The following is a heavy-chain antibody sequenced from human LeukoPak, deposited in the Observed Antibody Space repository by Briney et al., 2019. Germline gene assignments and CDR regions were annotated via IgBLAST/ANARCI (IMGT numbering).Heavy chain of an antibody. J-gene: IGHJ4*02. CDR3: ATWPAAGKSFPFDY. CDR1: GYTLTELS. CDR2: FDPEDGET. Sequence: ASVKVSCKVSGYTLTELSMHWVRQAPGKGLEWMGGFDPEDGETIYAQKFQGRVTMSEDTSTDTAYMELSSLRSEDTAVYYCATWPAAGKSFPFDYWGQGTLVTVSS. D-gene: IGHD6-13*01. V-gene: IGHV1-24*01.